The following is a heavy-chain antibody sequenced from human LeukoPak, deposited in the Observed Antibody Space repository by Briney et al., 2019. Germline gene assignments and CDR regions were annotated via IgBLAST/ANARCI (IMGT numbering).Heavy chain of an antibody. D-gene: IGHD3-16*02. J-gene: IGHJ4*02. Sequence: ASVTVSFKSSVYTFTDYYMHSVRPAPGQGLEWMGWINPNSGGTNYAQKFQGRVTITRDTYISTDYMELSKQRYDDTAVYSLPMHCDRSRCIDYWGQGTLVIVSS. CDR2: INPNSGGT. V-gene: IGHV1-2*02. CDR3: PMHCDRSRCIDY. CDR1: VYTFTDYY.